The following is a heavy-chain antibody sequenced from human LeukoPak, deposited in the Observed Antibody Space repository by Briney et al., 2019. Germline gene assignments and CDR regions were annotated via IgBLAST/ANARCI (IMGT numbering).Heavy chain of an antibody. D-gene: IGHD3-3*01. J-gene: IGHJ4*02. CDR2: IKQDGSEK. CDR3: ATDRRGYDFWD. V-gene: IGHV3-7*01. Sequence: PGGSLRLSCTASGFSFSTYWMSWVRQAPGKGLEWVANIKQDGSEKYYVDSVKGRFTISRDNAKNSLYLQMNSLRAEDTAVYYCATDRRGYDFWDWGQGTLVTVSS. CDR1: GFSFSTYW.